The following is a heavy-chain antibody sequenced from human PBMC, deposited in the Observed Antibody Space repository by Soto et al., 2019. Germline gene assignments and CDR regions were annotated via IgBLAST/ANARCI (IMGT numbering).Heavy chain of an antibody. Sequence: SETLSLTCTVSGGSIISGYWSWIRQPPGKGLEWIGYISYSGNTNYNPSLKSRVTMSVDTPKNQFSLRLSSVTTADTAVYYCAGLRGYAGSPIDYWGEGTMLTV. CDR2: ISYSGNT. CDR1: GGSIISGY. J-gene: IGHJ4*02. V-gene: IGHV4-59*01. D-gene: IGHD2-15*01. CDR3: AGLRGYAGSPIDY.